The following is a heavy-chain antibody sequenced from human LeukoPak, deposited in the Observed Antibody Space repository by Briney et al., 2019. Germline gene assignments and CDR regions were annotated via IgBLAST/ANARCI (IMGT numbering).Heavy chain of an antibody. CDR3: ARVGRKSRVVDIVRKKETGYYYYMDV. V-gene: IGHV3-7*01. D-gene: IGHD2-15*01. J-gene: IGHJ6*03. CDR1: AFTFSDHY. Sequence: GRSLRLSCAASAFTFSDHYMDWVRQAPGKGLEWVANIKQDVSEKYYVDSVKGRFTISRDNAKNSLYLQMNSLRAEDTAVYYCARVGRKSRVVDIVRKKETGYYYYMDVWGKGTTVTVSS. CDR2: IKQDVSEK.